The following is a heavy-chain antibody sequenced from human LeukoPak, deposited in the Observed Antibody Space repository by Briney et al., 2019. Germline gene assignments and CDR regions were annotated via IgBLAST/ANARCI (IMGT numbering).Heavy chain of an antibody. V-gene: IGHV3-30*02. J-gene: IGHJ3*02. D-gene: IGHD3-9*01. CDR2: IRYDGSEK. CDR3: WVRYSPDAFDI. CDR1: GFTFSSRG. Sequence: GGSLRLSCATSGFTFSSRGMHWVRQAPGKGLEWVAFIRYDGSEKDYADPVKGRFTISRDNSKNTLYLQMNSLRAEDTAVYYCWVRYSPDAFDIWGQGTMVTVSS.